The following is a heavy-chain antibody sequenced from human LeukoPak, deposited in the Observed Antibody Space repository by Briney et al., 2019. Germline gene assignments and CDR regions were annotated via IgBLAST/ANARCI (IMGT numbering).Heavy chain of an antibody. V-gene: IGHV3-21*01. CDR3: ARVAAAGTEYFDY. CDR2: ISSSSSYI. J-gene: IGHJ4*02. CDR1: GFTFSSYS. Sequence: GGSLGLSCAASGFTFSSYSMNWVRQAPGKGLEWVSSISSSSSYIYYADSVKGRFTISRDNAKNSLYLQMNSLRAEDTAVYYCARVAAAGTEYFDYWGQGTLVTVSS. D-gene: IGHD6-13*01.